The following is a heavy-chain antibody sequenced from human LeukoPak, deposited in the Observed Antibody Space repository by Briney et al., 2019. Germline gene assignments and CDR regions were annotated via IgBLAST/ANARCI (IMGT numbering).Heavy chain of an antibody. J-gene: IGHJ4*02. CDR2: IWSDDRNK. V-gene: IGHV3-33*01. CDR1: GFTFRNYG. CDR3: ARDYGGDTGLDS. Sequence: GGSLRLSCAASGFTFRNYGMHWVRQAPGKGLEWVALIWSDDRNKYYADSVKGQFIISRDNSKNTVYLQMNNLRAEDTAVYYCARDYGGDTGLDSWGQGTLVTVSS. D-gene: IGHD4-23*01.